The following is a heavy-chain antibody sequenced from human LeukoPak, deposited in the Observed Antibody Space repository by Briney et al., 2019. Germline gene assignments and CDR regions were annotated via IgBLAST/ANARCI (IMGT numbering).Heavy chain of an antibody. D-gene: IGHD3-22*01. CDR3: AREQWFRWEY. J-gene: IGHJ4*02. Sequence: AGGSLRLSCAASGFTFRTYGMHWVRQAPGKGLDWVAAIWDDGSNKYYADSVKGRFTISRDNSKSTLFLQMNSLRAEDTAVYYCAREQWFRWEYWGQGILVTVSS. CDR2: IWDDGSNK. CDR1: GFTFRTYG. V-gene: IGHV3-33*01.